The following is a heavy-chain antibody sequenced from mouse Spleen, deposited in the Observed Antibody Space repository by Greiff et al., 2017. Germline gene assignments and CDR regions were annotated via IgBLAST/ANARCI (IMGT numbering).Heavy chain of an antibody. V-gene: IGHV2-2*01. CDR2: IWSGGST. J-gene: IGHJ1*01. CDR1: GFSLTSYG. CDR3: ARNYYGSSQYWYFDV. D-gene: IGHD1-1*01. Sequence: VMLVESGPGLVQPSQSLSITCTVSGFSLTSYGVHWVRQSPGKGLEWLGVIWSGGSTDYNAAFISRLSISKDNSKSQVFFKMNSLQADDTAIYYCARNYYGSSQYWYFDVWGAGTTVTVSS.